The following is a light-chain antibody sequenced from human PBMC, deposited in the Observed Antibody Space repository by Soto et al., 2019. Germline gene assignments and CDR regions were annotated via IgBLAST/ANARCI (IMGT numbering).Light chain of an antibody. J-gene: IGLJ2*01. V-gene: IGLV4-69*01. Sequence: QSVLTQSPSASASLGASVKLTCTLSSGHSSYAIAWHQQQPEKGPRYLMKLNSDGSHSKGDGIPDRFSGSSSGAERYLTIPSLQSEDGADFYCQTWGTGIQVFGGGTKLTVL. CDR1: SGHSSYA. CDR2: LNSDGSH. CDR3: QTWGTGIQV.